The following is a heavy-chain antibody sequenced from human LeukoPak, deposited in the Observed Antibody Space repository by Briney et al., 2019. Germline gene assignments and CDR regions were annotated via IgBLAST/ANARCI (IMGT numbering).Heavy chain of an antibody. D-gene: IGHD6-13*01. V-gene: IGHV3-7*01. Sequence: PGGSLRLSCAASGFTFSSYWMSWVRQAPGKGLEWVANIEPTGSATYYADSVKGRFTISRDNAKSSLSLQMSSLRVEDTAIYYCGRWGAVAGLDLWGQGTLVTVSS. CDR1: GFTFSSYW. CDR3: GRWGAVAGLDL. CDR2: IEPTGSAT. J-gene: IGHJ5*02.